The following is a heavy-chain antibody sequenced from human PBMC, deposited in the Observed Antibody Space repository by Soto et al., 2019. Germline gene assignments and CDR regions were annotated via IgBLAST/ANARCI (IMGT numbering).Heavy chain of an antibody. D-gene: IGHD5-18*01. J-gene: IGHJ4*01. Sequence: ASVKVSWKASGYTFTDYYMHWVRQAPGQGLEWVGWIDPNSGGTNYAQKFQGRVTMTRDTSISTAYMELSGLRSDDMAVYYGERGYGSRSEDYWG. V-gene: IGHV1-2*02. CDR3: ERGYGSRSEDY. CDR1: GYTFTDYY. CDR2: IDPNSGGT.